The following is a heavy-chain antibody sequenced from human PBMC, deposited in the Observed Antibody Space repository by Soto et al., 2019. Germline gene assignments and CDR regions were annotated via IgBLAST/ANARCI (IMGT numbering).Heavy chain of an antibody. CDR3: STVHRTLRSFDY. J-gene: IGHJ4*02. V-gene: IGHV3-23*01. Sequence: EVQLLESVGGLVQPGGSLRLSCAASGFTLSMSAMTWVRQAPGKGLEWVSTTGLNGPPTYYADSVKGPFTVSRDDSKNTLDLDMSSLRAENRTVVYCSTVHRTLRSFDYWGQGTLATISS. CDR2: TGLNGPPT. CDR1: GFTLSMSA. D-gene: IGHD2-21*01.